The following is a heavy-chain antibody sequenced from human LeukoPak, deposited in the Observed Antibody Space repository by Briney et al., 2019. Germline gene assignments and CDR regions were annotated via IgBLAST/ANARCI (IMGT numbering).Heavy chain of an antibody. CDR1: GESFNTSY. D-gene: IGHD6-6*01. Sequence: SETLSLTCALQGESFNTSYWTWIRQSPGKGLEWIGDINHSGRTNYNPSLKSRASISVDMSRNQFSLKLTSVTAADTGVYYCARASSLTVRLFDSWGQGTLVSVSS. CDR3: ARASSLTVRLFDS. CDR2: INHSGRT. J-gene: IGHJ4*02. V-gene: IGHV4-34*01.